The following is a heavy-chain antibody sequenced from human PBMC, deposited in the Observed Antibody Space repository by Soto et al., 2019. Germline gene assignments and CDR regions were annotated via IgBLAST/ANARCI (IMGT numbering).Heavy chain of an antibody. CDR2: IYYSGST. Sequence: KPSETLSLTCTVSGGSISSGDYYWSWIRQPPGKGLEWIGYIYYSGSTYYNPSLKSRVTISVDTSKNQFSLKLSSVTAADTAVYYCAREPRFLEWFYWFDPWGQGTLVTVS. CDR3: AREPRFLEWFYWFDP. D-gene: IGHD3-3*01. J-gene: IGHJ5*02. V-gene: IGHV4-30-4*01. CDR1: GGSISSGDYY.